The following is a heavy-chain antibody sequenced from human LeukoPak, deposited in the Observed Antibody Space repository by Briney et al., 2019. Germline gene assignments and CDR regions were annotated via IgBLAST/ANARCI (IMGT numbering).Heavy chain of an antibody. CDR1: GFTLSPYS. CDR3: ARALGDTPRYYYGLDV. CDR2: TTTGPYI. V-gene: IGHV3-21*01. D-gene: IGHD2-15*01. Sequence: GGSLRLSCAASGFTLSPYSMNWVRQAPGKGLEWVSSTTTGPYIYYADSVKGRFIISRDNAQNSVYLEMNNLRAEDTAVYYCARALGDTPRYYYGLDVWGQGTTVTVSS. J-gene: IGHJ6*02.